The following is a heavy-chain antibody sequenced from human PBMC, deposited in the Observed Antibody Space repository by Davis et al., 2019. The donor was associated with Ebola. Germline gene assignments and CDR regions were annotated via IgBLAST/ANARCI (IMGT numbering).Heavy chain of an antibody. CDR2: INIDGSDT. CDR3: ARDPGSSRGYSGYESDY. J-gene: IGHJ4*02. CDR1: GFTFTTHW. Sequence: PGGSLRLSCAASGFTFTTHWMHWVRRAAGKGLAWVSSINIDGSDTNYADSVKGRFTVSRDNAKNTLYLQMNSLRAEDTAVYYCARDPGSSRGYSGYESDYWGQGTLVTVSS. D-gene: IGHD5-12*01. V-gene: IGHV3-74*01.